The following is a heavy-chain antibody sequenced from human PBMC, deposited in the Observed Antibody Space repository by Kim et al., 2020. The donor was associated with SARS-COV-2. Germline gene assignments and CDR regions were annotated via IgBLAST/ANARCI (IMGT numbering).Heavy chain of an antibody. D-gene: IGHD6-13*01. CDR2: ISGYNGNT. V-gene: IGHV1-18*04. CDR3: ARGEAAAGLVGDYYYYGMDV. J-gene: IGHJ6*02. CDR1: GYTFTSYG. Sequence: ASVKVSCKASGYTFTSYGISWVRQAPGQGLEWVGWISGYNGNTNYAQKLQGRVTMTTDTSTSTAYMELRSLRSDHTAVYYCARGEAAAGLVGDYYYYGMDVWGQGTTVTVSS.